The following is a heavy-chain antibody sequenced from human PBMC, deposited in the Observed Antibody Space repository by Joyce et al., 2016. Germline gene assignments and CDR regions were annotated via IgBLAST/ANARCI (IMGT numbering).Heavy chain of an antibody. J-gene: IGHJ4*01. CDR3: ARGRATLVRGDDYGYDY. CDR2: IFHSGSA. CDR1: GGSLTSVSYY. D-gene: IGHD3-10*01. V-gene: IGHV4-39*01. Sequence: QLRLQETGPGLVKPSETLSLHCSVSGGSLTSVSYYGGWIPQPPGKGLEWIANIFHSGSAYYNPSLKSRLSISLDNSNNLFSLRLDSLTAADTAVYYCARGRATLVRGDDYGYDYWGQGILVTVSS.